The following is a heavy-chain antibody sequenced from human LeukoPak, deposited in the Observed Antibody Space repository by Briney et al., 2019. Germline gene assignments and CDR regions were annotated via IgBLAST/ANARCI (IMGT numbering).Heavy chain of an antibody. D-gene: IGHD7-27*01. CDR3: ARETLGSGLRAPDY. J-gene: IGHJ4*02. V-gene: IGHV3-74*01. CDR1: GFTFRTYW. Sequence: GGSLRLSCAASGFTFRTYWFHWVRQVPGKGLVWVSRTNSDGSRTFYADSVRGRFTISRDNDKNTVSMQMNSLRVEDTAVYYCARETLGSGLRAPDYWGRGALVTVSS. CDR2: TNSDGSRT.